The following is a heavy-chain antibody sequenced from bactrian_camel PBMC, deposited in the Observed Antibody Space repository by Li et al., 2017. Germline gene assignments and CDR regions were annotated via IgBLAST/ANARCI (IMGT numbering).Heavy chain of an antibody. J-gene: IGHJ4*01. Sequence: HVQLVESGGGSAQAGGSLRLSCAASGPIKSTNMLAWFRQAPGKEREGVAAIETGDGSTYYAASVKGRFTTSQDNAGNTLYLQMNNLKPEDTAMYFCAADPGNEHTLGGAWFALYEYKYWGQGTQVTVS. CDR1: GPIKSTNM. D-gene: IGHD2*01. V-gene: IGHV3S54*01. CDR3: AADPGNEHTLGGAWFALYEYKY. CDR2: IETGDGST.